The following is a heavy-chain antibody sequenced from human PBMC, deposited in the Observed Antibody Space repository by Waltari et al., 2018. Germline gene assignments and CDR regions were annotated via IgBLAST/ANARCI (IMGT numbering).Heavy chain of an antibody. CDR1: GGSISSYY. J-gene: IGHJ5*02. CDR2: IYYSGST. Sequence: QVQLQESGPGLVKPSETLSLTCTVSGGSISSYYWSWIRQPPGKGLEWIGYIYYSGSTNYNPSLKSRVTISVDTSKNQFSLKLSSVTAADTAVYYCARVPYDSSGYYSNWFDPWGQGTLVTVSS. CDR3: ARVPYDSSGYYSNWFDP. V-gene: IGHV4-59*01. D-gene: IGHD3-22*01.